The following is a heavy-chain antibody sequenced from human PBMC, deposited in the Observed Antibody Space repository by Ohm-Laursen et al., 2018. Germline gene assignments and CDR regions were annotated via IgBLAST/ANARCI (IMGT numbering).Heavy chain of an antibody. D-gene: IGHD1-26*01. CDR1: GGSINSYY. V-gene: IGHV4-59*08. CDR3: AGAPNLYYFDY. Sequence: SDTLSLTCTVSGGSINSYYWNWIRQTPGRGLEWIGYIYYSGSTNYNPSLKSRVTFSLDTSGSQFSLQLRFVTAADTAVYHCAGAPNLYYFDYWGQGTLVTVSS. J-gene: IGHJ4*02. CDR2: IYYSGST.